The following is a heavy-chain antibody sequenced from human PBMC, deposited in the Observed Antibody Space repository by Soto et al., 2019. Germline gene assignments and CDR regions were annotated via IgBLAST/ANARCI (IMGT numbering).Heavy chain of an antibody. CDR3: ARALYYHNNRVNNYFAH. CDR1: GYTFTSYG. CDR2: MSAWNADT. D-gene: IGHD3-3*02. J-gene: IGHJ4*02. V-gene: IGHV1-18*01. Sequence: QVQLVQSAAEAKKTGASVKVSCKTSGYTFTSYGVSWVRQAPGQGLEWLAWMSAWNADTNYAQKIQGKDTVTTDTSTSPGDMEVRSLGSDDTTVYYCARALYYHNNRVNNYFAHWGEGALVTSSS.